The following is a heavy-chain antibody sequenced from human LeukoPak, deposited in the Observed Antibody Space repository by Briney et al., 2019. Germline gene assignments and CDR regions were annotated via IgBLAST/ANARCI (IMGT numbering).Heavy chain of an antibody. CDR2: IYDSGST. Sequence: PSETLSLTCTVSGGSISSSSYYWGWIRQPPGKGLEGIGRIYDSGSTYYNPSLRRRVTISVGTSKNPFSLKLSSVPAADTAVYYCARLCPSTVVIIGRDAFDIWGQGTMVTVSS. CDR3: ARLCPSTVVIIGRDAFDI. V-gene: IGHV4-39*01. J-gene: IGHJ3*02. CDR1: GGSISSSSYY. D-gene: IGHD4-23*01.